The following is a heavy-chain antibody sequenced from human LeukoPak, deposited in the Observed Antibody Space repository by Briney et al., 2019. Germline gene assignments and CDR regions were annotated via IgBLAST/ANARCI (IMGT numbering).Heavy chain of an antibody. CDR2: IYYSGST. CDR3: ASQVGERGTGVHFYYYYMDV. D-gene: IGHD3-16*01. CDR1: GGSISSSSYY. Sequence: SETLSLTCTVSGGSISSSSYYWGWIRQPPGKGLEWIGSIYYSGSTYYNPSLKSRVTISVDTSKNQFSLKLSSVTAADTAVYYCASQVGERGTGVHFYYYYMDVWGKGTTVTVSS. J-gene: IGHJ6*03. V-gene: IGHV4-39*07.